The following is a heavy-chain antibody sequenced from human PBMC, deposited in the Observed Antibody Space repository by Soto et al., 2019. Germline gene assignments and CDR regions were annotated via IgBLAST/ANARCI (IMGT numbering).Heavy chain of an antibody. CDR2: ISSSSSYI. CDR1: GFTFSSYS. Sequence: PGGSLRLSCAASGFTFSSYSMNWVRQAPGKGLEWVSSISSSSSYIYYADSVKGRFTISRDNAKNSLYLQMNSLRAEDTAVYYCARGHVPSYNWFDPWGQGTLVTVSS. D-gene: IGHD6-6*01. CDR3: ARGHVPSYNWFDP. V-gene: IGHV3-21*01. J-gene: IGHJ5*02.